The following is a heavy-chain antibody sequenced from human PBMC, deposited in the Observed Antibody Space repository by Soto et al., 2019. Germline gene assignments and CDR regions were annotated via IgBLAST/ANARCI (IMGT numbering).Heavy chain of an antibody. CDR2: ISGNGGST. D-gene: IGHD3-9*01. CDR3: STTLRRYFDWLFGDY. J-gene: IGHJ4*02. Sequence: EVQLLESGGGLVQPGGSLRLSCSASGFTFSSFAMTWVRQAPGKGLAWVSTISGNGGSTYYADSVKGRFTISRDNSKNTLYLQMNSPRVGDTAVYYCSTTLRRYFDWLFGDYWGQGTLVTVAS. CDR1: GFTFSSFA. V-gene: IGHV3-23*01.